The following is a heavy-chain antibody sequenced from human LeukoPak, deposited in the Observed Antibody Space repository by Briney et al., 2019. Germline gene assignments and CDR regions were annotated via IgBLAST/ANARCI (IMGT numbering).Heavy chain of an antibody. D-gene: IGHD3-22*01. Sequence: SETLSLTCTVSGGSISSRSYFWGWIRQPPGKGLEWIGSIYYKGNTYFNPSLKSRVTISLDTSKSQFSLRLSSVTAADTAVYYCARVPYYYDSSDSGFDIWGQGTMVTVSS. V-gene: IGHV4-39*07. CDR1: GGSISSRSYF. CDR3: ARVPYYYDSSDSGFDI. CDR2: IYYKGNT. J-gene: IGHJ3*02.